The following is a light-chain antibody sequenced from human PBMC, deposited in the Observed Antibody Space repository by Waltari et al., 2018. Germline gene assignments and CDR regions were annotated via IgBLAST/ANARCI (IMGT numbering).Light chain of an antibody. CDR2: KDS. V-gene: IGLV3-25*03. J-gene: IGLJ2*01. Sequence: SYELTQPPSVSVSPGQTARITCSGDALPKQYAYWYQQKPGQAPVLVIYKDSERPSGLPERCSGSSSGTTVTLTISGVQAEDEADYYCQSADSSGTYVVFGGGTKLTVL. CDR3: QSADSSGTYVV. CDR1: ALPKQY.